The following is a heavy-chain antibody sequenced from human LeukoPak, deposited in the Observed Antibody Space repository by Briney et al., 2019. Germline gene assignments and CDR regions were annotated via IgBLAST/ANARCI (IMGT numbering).Heavy chain of an antibody. CDR2: IYYSGST. Sequence: SETLSLTCTVSSGSISSYYWSWIRQPPGKGLEWIGYIYYSGSTNYNPSLKSRVTISVDTSKNQFSLKLSSVTAADTAVYYCAREGTANWFDPWGQGTLVTVSS. CDR3: AREGTANWFDP. V-gene: IGHV4-59*01. D-gene: IGHD2-21*02. CDR1: SGSISSYY. J-gene: IGHJ5*02.